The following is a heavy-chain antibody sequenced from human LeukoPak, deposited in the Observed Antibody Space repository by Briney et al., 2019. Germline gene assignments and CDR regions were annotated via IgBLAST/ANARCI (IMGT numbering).Heavy chain of an antibody. CDR1: GFTFSSYA. CDR3: AKDHHCSGGSCHDAFDI. D-gene: IGHD2-15*01. V-gene: IGHV3-23*01. Sequence: QTGGSLRLSCAASGFTFSSYAMSWVRQAPGKGLEWVSAISGSGGSTYYADSVKGRFTISRDNSKNTLYLQMNSLRAEDTAVYYCAKDHHCSGGSCHDAFDIWGQGTMATVSS. CDR2: ISGSGGST. J-gene: IGHJ3*02.